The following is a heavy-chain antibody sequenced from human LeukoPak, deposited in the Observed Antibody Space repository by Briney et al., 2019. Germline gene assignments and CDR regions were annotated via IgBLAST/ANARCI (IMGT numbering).Heavy chain of an antibody. CDR1: GGPISSYY. CDR2: IYTSGST. D-gene: IGHD6-13*01. J-gene: IGHJ6*02. Sequence: PSETLSLTCTVSGGPISSYYWSWIRQPAGKGLEWIGRIYTSGSTNYNPSLKSRVTMSVDTSKNQFSLKLSSVTAADTAVYYCARDALSIAAAGTRPYYYYYGMDVWGQGTTVTVSS. V-gene: IGHV4-4*07. CDR3: ARDALSIAAAGTRPYYYYYGMDV.